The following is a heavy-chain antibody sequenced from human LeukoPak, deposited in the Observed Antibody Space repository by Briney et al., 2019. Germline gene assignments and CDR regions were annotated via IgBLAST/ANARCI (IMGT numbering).Heavy chain of an antibody. CDR3: ASIDFSGYYYQPFDY. CDR2: INPNSGGT. Sequence: ASVKVSCKASGYTFTGYYMRWVRQAPGQGLEWMGWINPNSGGTNYAQKFQGRVTMTRDTSISTAYMELSRLRSDDTAVYYCASIDFSGYYYQPFDYWGQGTLVTVSS. D-gene: IGHD3-22*01. CDR1: GYTFTGYY. J-gene: IGHJ4*02. V-gene: IGHV1-2*02.